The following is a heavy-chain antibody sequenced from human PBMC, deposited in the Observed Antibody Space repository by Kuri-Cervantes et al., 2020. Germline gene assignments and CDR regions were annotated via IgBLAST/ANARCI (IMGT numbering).Heavy chain of an antibody. J-gene: IGHJ4*02. CDR2: IYYSGAT. D-gene: IGHD6-19*01. Sequence: SETLSLTCTVSGGSISSTNYYWGWIRQPPGKGLEWIGNIYYSGATTYNPSLKGRVTISGDTSKNQFSLKLDSVTAADTAVYYCARRVGGWSVDQWGQGALVTVSS. V-gene: IGHV4-39*01. CDR1: GGSISSTNYY. CDR3: ARRVGGWSVDQ.